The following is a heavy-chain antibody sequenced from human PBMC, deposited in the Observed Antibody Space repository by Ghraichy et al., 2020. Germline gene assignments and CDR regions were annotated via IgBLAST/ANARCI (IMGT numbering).Heavy chain of an antibody. D-gene: IGHD2/OR15-2a*01. CDR2: IGGSGGGT. J-gene: IGHJ4*02. V-gene: IGHV3-23*01. CDR3: AREGKNFDC. CDR1: GFTFGFNFSSST. Sequence: GGSLRLSCAASGFTFGFNFSSSTMIWARQAPGKGLEWVSGIGGSGGGTYYADSVKGRFTISRDNSKNTVYLQMNSLRAEDTAIYYCAREGKNFDCWGQGTLVTVSS.